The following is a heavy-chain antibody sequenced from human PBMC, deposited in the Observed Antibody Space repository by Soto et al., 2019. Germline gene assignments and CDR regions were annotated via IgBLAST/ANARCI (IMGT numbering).Heavy chain of an antibody. J-gene: IGHJ6*02. CDR1: GGSISSYY. D-gene: IGHD6-13*01. Sequence: PSETLSLTCTVSGGSISSYYWSWIRQPPGKGLDWIGYLYYGGTTNYNPSLKSRVSISVDTSKNQFSLKLTSVTAADTAVYCCARGAGSFYYYGMDVWGQGTTVTVSS. V-gene: IGHV4-59*01. CDR2: LYYGGTT. CDR3: ARGAGSFYYYGMDV.